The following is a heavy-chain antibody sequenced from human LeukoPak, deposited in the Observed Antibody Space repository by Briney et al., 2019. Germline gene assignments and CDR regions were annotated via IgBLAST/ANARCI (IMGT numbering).Heavy chain of an antibody. J-gene: IGHJ4*01. CDR2: ISYDGNDK. D-gene: IGHD3-16*01. CDR1: GFTFSSYD. V-gene: IGHV3-30*18. Sequence: PGGSLRLSCAASGFTFSSYDMHWVRQAPGKGLEWVAVISYDGNDKHYADSVKGRFTISRDNSKNTLYLQMNSLRVEDTAVYYCAKDQYDYVGGEFDYWGHGTLVTVSS. CDR3: AKDQYDYVGGEFDY.